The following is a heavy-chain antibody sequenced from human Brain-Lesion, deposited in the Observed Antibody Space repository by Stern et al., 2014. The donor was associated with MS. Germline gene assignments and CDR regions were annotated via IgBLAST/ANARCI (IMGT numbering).Heavy chain of an antibody. CDR1: GGSISSSNW. CDR3: ARELPDLNAFDI. J-gene: IGHJ3*02. Sequence: QVQLQESGPGLVKPSGTLSLTCAVSGGSISSSNWWSWVGQSPGKGLEWIGEIYHSGGTKYSPSFESRVIISVDKSKNQFSLKLSYVTAADTAVYYCARELPDLNAFDIWGQGTMVTVSS. V-gene: IGHV4-4*02. D-gene: IGHD1-14*01. CDR2: IYHSGGT.